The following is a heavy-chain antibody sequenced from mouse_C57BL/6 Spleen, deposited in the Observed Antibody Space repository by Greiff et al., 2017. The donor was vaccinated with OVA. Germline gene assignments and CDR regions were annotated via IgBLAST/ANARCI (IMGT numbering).Heavy chain of an antibody. CDR1: GYAFSSSW. CDR3: ANYDAFAY. CDR2: IYPGYLYT. Sequence: VQLQESGPELVKPGASVKISCKASGYAFSSSWMNWLKQRPGQGLEWIGRIYPGYLYTTYNRNVKGKATLTADKSSSTAYMQLSSLPSEDSAVYFCANYDAFAYWGQGTLVTVSA. V-gene: IGHV1-82*01. D-gene: IGHD2-3*01. J-gene: IGHJ3*01.